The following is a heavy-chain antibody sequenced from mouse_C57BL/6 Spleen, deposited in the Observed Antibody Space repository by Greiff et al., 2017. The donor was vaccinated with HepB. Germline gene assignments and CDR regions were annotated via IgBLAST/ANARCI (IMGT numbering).Heavy chain of an antibody. V-gene: IGHV1-7*01. CDR1: GYTFTSYW. Sequence: QVQLKQSGAELAKPGASVKLSCKASGYTFTSYWMHWVKQRPGQGLEWIGYINPSSGYTKYNQKFKDKATLTADKSSSTAYMQLSSLTYEDSAVYYCARYYGSSYEYFDVWGTGTTVTVSS. CDR3: ARYYGSSYEYFDV. D-gene: IGHD1-1*01. J-gene: IGHJ1*03. CDR2: INPSSGYT.